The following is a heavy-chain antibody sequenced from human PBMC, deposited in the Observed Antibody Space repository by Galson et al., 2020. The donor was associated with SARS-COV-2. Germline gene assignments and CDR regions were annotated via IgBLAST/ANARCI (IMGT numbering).Heavy chain of an antibody. CDR2: IYTSGST. CDR1: GGSISSGSYY. Sequence: SETLSLTCTVSGGSISSGSYYWSWIRQPAGKGLEWIGRIYTSGSTNYNPSLKSRVTISVDTSKNQFSLKLSSVTAADTAVYYCARDGGGSYYSGREDWFDPWGQGTLVTVSS. V-gene: IGHV4-61*02. CDR3: ARDGGGSYYSGREDWFDP. D-gene: IGHD1-26*01. J-gene: IGHJ5*02.